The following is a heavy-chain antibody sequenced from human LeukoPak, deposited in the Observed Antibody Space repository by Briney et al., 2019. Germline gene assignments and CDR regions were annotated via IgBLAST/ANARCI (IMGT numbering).Heavy chain of an antibody. CDR1: GFTFSNYW. Sequence: GGSLRLSCAASGFTFSNYWMSWVRQAPGKGLEWVANIKRDGSDNYYVGSVEGRFTISRDNSKNSLYLQMSSLRAEDTAVYYCVRVANGATFDYWGQGTLVTVSS. D-gene: IGHD5-12*01. J-gene: IGHJ4*02. CDR2: IKRDGSDN. CDR3: VRVANGATFDY. V-gene: IGHV3-7*01.